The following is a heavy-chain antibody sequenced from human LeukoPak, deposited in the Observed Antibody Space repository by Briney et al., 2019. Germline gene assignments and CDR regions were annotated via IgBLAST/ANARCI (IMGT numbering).Heavy chain of an antibody. V-gene: IGHV3-74*01. CDR3: VSFYETY. CDR1: GNYW. D-gene: IGHD2-2*01. Sequence: GGSLRLSCAASGNYWMHWVRQAPGKGLVWVSHINGDGSWTTYAHSVKGRFTISKGNAKNTVYLQMNNLRAEDTAVYYCVSFYETYWGRGTLVTVSS. CDR2: INGDGSWT. J-gene: IGHJ4*02.